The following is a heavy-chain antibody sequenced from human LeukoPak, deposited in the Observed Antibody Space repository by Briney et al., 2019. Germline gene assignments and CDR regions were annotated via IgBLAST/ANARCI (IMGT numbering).Heavy chain of an antibody. Sequence: SETLSLTCAVYGGSFSGYYWSWIRQPPGKGLEWIGEINHSGSTNYNPSLKSRVTISVDTSKNQFSLKLSSVTAADTAVYYCASRGYCSGGTCYYFDYWGQGTLVTVSS. CDR3: ASRGYCSGGTCYYFDY. J-gene: IGHJ4*02. CDR2: INHSGST. D-gene: IGHD2-15*01. CDR1: GGSFSGYY. V-gene: IGHV4-34*01.